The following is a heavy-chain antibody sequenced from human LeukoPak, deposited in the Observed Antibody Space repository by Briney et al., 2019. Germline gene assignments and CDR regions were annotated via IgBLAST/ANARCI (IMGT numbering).Heavy chain of an antibody. V-gene: IGHV3-23*01. D-gene: IGHD6-13*01. Sequence: GGSLRLSCAASGFTFSSYAMSWVRQAPGKGLEWVSAISGGGSSTYYADSVKGRFTISRDNSKNTVDLQMNSLRAEDTAVYYRAKPQYSTRWYYFDYWGQGTLVTVSS. J-gene: IGHJ4*02. CDR1: GFTFSSYA. CDR3: AKPQYSTRWYYFDY. CDR2: ISGGGSST.